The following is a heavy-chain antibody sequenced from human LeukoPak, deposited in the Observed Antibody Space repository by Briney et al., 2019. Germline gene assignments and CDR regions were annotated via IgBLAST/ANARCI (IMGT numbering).Heavy chain of an antibody. Sequence: GGSLRLSCAASGFTFRTSGMNWVRQAPGKGLEWLAIISYDGSSKYYADSVKGRFTISRDNSKNTLYLQMNSLGPEDTAMYYCAKVRVVFNWNYAYYFDYWGQGTLVTVSS. V-gene: IGHV3-30*18. J-gene: IGHJ4*02. CDR2: ISYDGSSK. CDR3: AKVRVVFNWNYAYYFDY. CDR1: GFTFRTSG. D-gene: IGHD1-7*01.